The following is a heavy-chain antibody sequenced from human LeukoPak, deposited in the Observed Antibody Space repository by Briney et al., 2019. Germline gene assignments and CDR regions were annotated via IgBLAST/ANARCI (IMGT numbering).Heavy chain of an antibody. CDR3: ARTNVGPAGSWFDP. CDR1: GGSISSGSYY. D-gene: IGHD2-2*01. J-gene: IGHJ5*02. CDR2: IYYSGST. Sequence: SQTLSLTCTVSGGSISSGSYYWSWIRQPPGKGLEWIGYIYYSGSTNYNPSLKSRVTISVDTSKKQLSLQLSSVTAADTAVYYCARTNVGPAGSWFDPWGQGTLVTVSS. V-gene: IGHV4-61*01.